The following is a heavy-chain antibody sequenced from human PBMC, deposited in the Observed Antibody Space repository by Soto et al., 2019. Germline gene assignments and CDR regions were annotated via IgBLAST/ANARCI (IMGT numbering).Heavy chain of an antibody. CDR1: GGSISSYY. V-gene: IGHV4-59*01. CDR2: IYYSGST. Sequence: QVQLQESGPGLVKPSETLSLTCTVSGGSISSYYWSWIRQPPGKGLEWIGYIYYSGSTNYNPSLKSRVTTSVDTSKTLFSLKLSSVTAADTAVYYCARRYGGNFDYWGQGTLVTVSS. CDR3: ARRYGGNFDY. D-gene: IGHD1-26*01. J-gene: IGHJ4*02.